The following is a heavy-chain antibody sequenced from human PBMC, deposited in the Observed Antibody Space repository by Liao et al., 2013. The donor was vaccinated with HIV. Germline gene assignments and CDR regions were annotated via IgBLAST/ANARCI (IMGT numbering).Heavy chain of an antibody. V-gene: IGHV4-30-4*08. CDR1: GGSVNSGNYY. J-gene: IGHJ4*02. CDR3: ARERIAAAGTPKYYFDY. Sequence: QLQLEESGPGLVKPSETLSLTCTVSGGSVNSGNYYWNWIRQSPGKGLEWIGHIYYSGSTYYNPSLKSRVTMSVDTSKNQFSLKLSSVTAADTAVYYCARERIAAAGTPKYYFDYWGQGTLVTVSS. D-gene: IGHD6-13*01. CDR2: IYYSGST.